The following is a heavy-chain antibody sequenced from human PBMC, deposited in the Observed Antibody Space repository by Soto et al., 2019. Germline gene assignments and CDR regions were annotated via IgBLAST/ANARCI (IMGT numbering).Heavy chain of an antibody. CDR3: ARGTYYYDSSGYKPPFDY. J-gene: IGHJ4*02. V-gene: IGHV3-30*03. Sequence: PGGSLRLSCAVPGGIFHGYGMHWVRQAPGKGLEWVAIITYDGSNEEYADSVKGRFTISRDNSKNTLYLQMNSLRAEDTAVYYCARGTYYYDSSGYKPPFDYWGQGTLVTVSS. CDR2: ITYDGSNE. CDR1: GGIFHGYG. D-gene: IGHD3-22*01.